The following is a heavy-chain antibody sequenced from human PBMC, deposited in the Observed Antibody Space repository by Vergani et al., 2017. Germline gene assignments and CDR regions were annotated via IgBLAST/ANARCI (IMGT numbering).Heavy chain of an antibody. J-gene: IGHJ6*02. Sequence: QLQLQESGPGLVKPSETLSLTCTVSGGSISSSSYYWSWIRQPPGKGLEWIGEINHSGSTNYNPSLKSRVTISVDTSKNQFSLKLSSVTAADTAVYYCARTRIAAAGTSYYYYGMDVWGQGTTVTVSS. CDR3: ARTRIAAAGTSYYYYGMDV. CDR2: INHSGST. CDR1: GGSISSSSYY. V-gene: IGHV4-39*07. D-gene: IGHD6-13*01.